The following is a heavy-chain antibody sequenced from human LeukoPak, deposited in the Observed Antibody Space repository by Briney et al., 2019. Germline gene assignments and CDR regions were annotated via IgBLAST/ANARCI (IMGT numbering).Heavy chain of an antibody. CDR3: AKGPSGSYSTDY. Sequence: GGSLRLSCAASGFTVSSNYMSWVRQAPGKGLEWVSVIYSGGSTYYADSVKGRFTISRDNSKNTLYLQMNSLRAEDTAVYYCAKGPSGSYSTDYWGQGTLVTVSS. J-gene: IGHJ4*02. D-gene: IGHD1-26*01. CDR1: GFTVSSNY. CDR2: IYSGGST. V-gene: IGHV3-53*01.